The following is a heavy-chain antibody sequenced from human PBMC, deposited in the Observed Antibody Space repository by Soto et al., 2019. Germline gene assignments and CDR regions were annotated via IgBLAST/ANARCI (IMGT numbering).Heavy chain of an antibody. V-gene: IGHV4-31*03. J-gene: IGHJ4*02. CDR3: ARGHSSSQRTGDLFDY. D-gene: IGHD6-6*01. CDR1: VGSISSGGYY. CDR2: IYYSGST. Sequence: QVQLQESGPGLVKPSQTLSLTCTVSVGSISSGGYYWSWIRQHPGKGLEWIGYIYYSGSTYYNPSRKSRVTLSVGTSKNQFSLKLSSVTAADAAVYYCARGHSSSQRTGDLFDYWGQGTLVTVSS.